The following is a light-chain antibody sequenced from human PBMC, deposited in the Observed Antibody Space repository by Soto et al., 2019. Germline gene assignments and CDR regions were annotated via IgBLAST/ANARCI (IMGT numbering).Light chain of an antibody. CDR1: NSNIGNTY. Sequence: QSVLTQPPSVSAAPGQKVTISCSGSNSNIGNTYVSWYQQLPGTAPKLLIYENNKRPSGTPDRFSGSKSGTSATLGITGLQTGDEADYYCGAWDSGLSGYVFGTGTKVTVL. J-gene: IGLJ1*01. CDR2: ENN. CDR3: GAWDSGLSGYV. V-gene: IGLV1-51*02.